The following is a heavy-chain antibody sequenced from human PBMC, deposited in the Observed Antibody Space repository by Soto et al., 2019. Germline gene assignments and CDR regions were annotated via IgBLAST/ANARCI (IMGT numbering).Heavy chain of an antibody. Sequence: QVQLVQSGGEVKKPGASVTVSCKASGYSFSSYTINWVRQAPGQGLEWLGWIRAYKGNTKYVEKPQGRVTMTTDTSTSTAYMELRNLRSDDTAVYYCARESKKWPDFWGPGTRVTVSS. V-gene: IGHV1-18*04. CDR2: IRAYKGNT. D-gene: IGHD5-12*01. J-gene: IGHJ4*02. CDR1: GYSFSSYT. CDR3: ARESKKWPDF.